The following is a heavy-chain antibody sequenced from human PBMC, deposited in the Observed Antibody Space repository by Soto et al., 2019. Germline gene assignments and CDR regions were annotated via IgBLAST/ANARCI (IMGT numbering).Heavy chain of an antibody. D-gene: IGHD2-21*01. CDR3: GRCADWLRGIGWFDP. CDR1: GGSFTRDY. J-gene: IGHJ5*02. V-gene: IGHV4-34*12. CDR2: IIYSGST. Sequence: PSETLSLPCAAYGGSFTRDYWSRIHQPPGKGLQWIGKIIYSGSTNYNQSLKSRLTTAVDGSKSQFSLKLSSVAAADTAVYYCGRCADWLRGIGWFDPWGQGTQVTVSS.